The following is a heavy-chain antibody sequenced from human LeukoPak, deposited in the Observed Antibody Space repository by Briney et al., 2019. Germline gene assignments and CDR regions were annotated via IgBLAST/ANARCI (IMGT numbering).Heavy chain of an antibody. D-gene: IGHD6-6*01. CDR2: ISAYNGNT. Sequence: ASVKVSCKASGYTFTSYGISWVRQAPGQGLEWMGWISAYNGNTNYAQKLQGRVTMTTDTSTSTAYMELRSLRSDDTAVYYCARDRGPIAASSVDAFDIWGQGTMVTVSP. V-gene: IGHV1-18*01. J-gene: IGHJ3*02. CDR3: ARDRGPIAASSVDAFDI. CDR1: GYTFTSYG.